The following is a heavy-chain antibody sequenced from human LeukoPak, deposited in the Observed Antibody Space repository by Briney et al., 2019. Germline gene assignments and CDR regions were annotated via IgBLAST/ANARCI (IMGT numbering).Heavy chain of an antibody. CDR1: GYTFSDFS. Sequence: GGSLTLSCAASGYTFSDFSVNWVRQAPGKGLEWVSSISVRSNYRYYADSVRGRFTISRDDAMDSLFLQMNSLRAEDTAVYFCVRLRRNSDRSGYYYYYDYWGQGTLVTVSS. CDR2: ISVRSNYR. V-gene: IGHV3-21*01. D-gene: IGHD3-22*01. J-gene: IGHJ4*02. CDR3: VRLRRNSDRSGYYYYYDY.